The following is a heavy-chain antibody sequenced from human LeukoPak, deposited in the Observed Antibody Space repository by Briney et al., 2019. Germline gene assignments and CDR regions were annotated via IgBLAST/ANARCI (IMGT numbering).Heavy chain of an antibody. CDR3: ARMPLGYCTNGVCFSSWFDP. Sequence: ASVKVSCKASGYTFTGYYMHWVRQAPGQGLEWMGWINPNSGGTNYAQKFQGRVTMTRDTSISTAYMALSRLRSDDTAVYYCARMPLGYCTNGVCFSSWFDPWGQGTLVTVSS. V-gene: IGHV1-2*02. D-gene: IGHD2-8*01. CDR1: GYTFTGYY. J-gene: IGHJ5*02. CDR2: INPNSGGT.